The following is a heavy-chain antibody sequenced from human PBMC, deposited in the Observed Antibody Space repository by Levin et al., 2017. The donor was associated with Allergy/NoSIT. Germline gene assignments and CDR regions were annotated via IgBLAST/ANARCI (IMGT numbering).Heavy chain of an antibody. CDR3: TTLCVNCYDFDS. V-gene: IGHV3-15*01. CDR1: GFTFSKAW. Sequence: GGSLRLSCSASGFTFSKAWMNWVRQAPGRGLEWVGRIKSKSDGGTTDFAAPVKGRVTISRDDSKNTVYLQMDSLKTDDTAVYYCTTLCVNCYDFDSWGQGTLVTVSS. CDR2: IKSKSDGGTT. J-gene: IGHJ5*01. D-gene: IGHD1-1*01.